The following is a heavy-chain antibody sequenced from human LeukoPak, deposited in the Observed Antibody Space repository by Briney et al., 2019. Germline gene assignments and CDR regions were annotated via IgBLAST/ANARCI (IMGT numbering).Heavy chain of an antibody. CDR3: AREESPERTLRFLEWLLDGFFDP. Sequence: SETLSLTCTVSGGSISSYYWSWIRQPPGKGLEWIGYIYYSGSTNYNPSLKSRVTISVDTSKNQFSLKLSSVTAADTAVYYCAREESPERTLRFLEWLLDGFFDPWGQGTLVTVSS. CDR1: GGSISSYY. CDR2: IYYSGST. D-gene: IGHD3-3*01. V-gene: IGHV4-59*12. J-gene: IGHJ5*02.